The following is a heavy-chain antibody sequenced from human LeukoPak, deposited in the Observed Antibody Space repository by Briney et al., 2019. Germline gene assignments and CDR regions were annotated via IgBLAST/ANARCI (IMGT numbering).Heavy chain of an antibody. V-gene: IGHV6-1*01. D-gene: IGHD7-27*01. CDR1: GDSVSSNSAA. J-gene: IGHJ6*02. CDR2: TYYRYKWYN. CDR3: ARGRGAGDYYYYGMDV. Sequence: SQTLSLTCAISGDSVSSNSAAWNWNRQSPSRGLEWLGRTYYRYKWYNDYAVSVKSRITINPDTSKNQFSLQLNSVTPEDTAVYYCARGRGAGDYYYYGMDVWGQGTTVTVSS.